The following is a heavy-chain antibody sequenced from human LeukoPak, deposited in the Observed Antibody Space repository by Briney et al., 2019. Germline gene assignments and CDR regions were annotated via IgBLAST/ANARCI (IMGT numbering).Heavy chain of an antibody. V-gene: IGHV1-2*02. D-gene: IGHD3-3*01. CDR1: GYTFTGYY. Sequence: EASVKVSCKASGYTFTGYYMHWVRQAPGQGLEWMGWINPNSGGTNYAQKFQGRVTMTRDTSISTAYMELSRLRSDDTAVYYCASRTPYDFWSGYLPEGYFDYWGQGTLVTVSS. CDR3: ASRTPYDFWSGYLPEGYFDY. CDR2: INPNSGGT. J-gene: IGHJ4*02.